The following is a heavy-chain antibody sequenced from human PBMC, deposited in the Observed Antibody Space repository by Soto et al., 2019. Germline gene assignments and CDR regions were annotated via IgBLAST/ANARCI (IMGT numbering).Heavy chain of an antibody. CDR3: ARDPYSSSTDAFDI. Sequence: SETLSLTCTVSGGSVSSGSYYWSWIRQPPGKGLEWVGYIYYSGSTNYNPSLKSRVTMSVDTSKNQFSLRLTSVTAADTAVYYCARDPYSSSTDAFDIWGQGTMVTVSS. J-gene: IGHJ3*02. D-gene: IGHD6-6*01. V-gene: IGHV4-61*01. CDR1: GGSVSSGSYY. CDR2: IYYSGST.